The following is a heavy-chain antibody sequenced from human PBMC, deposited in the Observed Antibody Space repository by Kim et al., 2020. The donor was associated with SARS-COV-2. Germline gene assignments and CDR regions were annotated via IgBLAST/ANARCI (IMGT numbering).Heavy chain of an antibody. J-gene: IGHJ3*02. CDR2: IGTAGDT. Sequence: GGSLRLSCAASGFTFSSYDMHWVRQATGKGLEWVSAIGTAGDTYYPGSVKGRFTISRESAKNSLYLQMNSLRAGDTAVYYCARGGGSGSYSGDAFDIWGQGTMVTVSS. CDR1: GFTFSSYD. CDR3: ARGGGSGSYSGDAFDI. D-gene: IGHD3-10*01. V-gene: IGHV3-13*04.